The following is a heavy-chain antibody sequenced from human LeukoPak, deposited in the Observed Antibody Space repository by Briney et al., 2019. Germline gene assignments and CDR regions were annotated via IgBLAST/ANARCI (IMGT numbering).Heavy chain of an antibody. D-gene: IGHD1-26*01. CDR2: ISWNSHSI. CDR1: GFTFDDYA. V-gene: IGHV3-9*01. J-gene: IGHJ4*02. CDR3: ARKDGKVGTRPFDY. Sequence: GGSLRLSCEASGFTFDDYAMDWVRQAPGKGLEWVSGISWNSHSIAHAASVKGRFTISRDNAKNSLYLQMNSLKAEDTAFYYCARKDGKVGTRPFDYWGQGILVTVSS.